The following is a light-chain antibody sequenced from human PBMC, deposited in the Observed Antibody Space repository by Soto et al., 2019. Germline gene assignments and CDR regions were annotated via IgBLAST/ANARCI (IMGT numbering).Light chain of an antibody. CDR2: EVS. Sequence: QSVLTQPPSVSGSPGQSVTISCTGTSSDVGSYNRVSWYQQPPGTAPKLMIYEVSNRPSGVPDRFSGSKSGNTASQTISGLQAEDEADYYCSSYTSSSTYVFGTGTKLTVL. CDR3: SSYTSSSTYV. CDR1: SSDVGSYNR. J-gene: IGLJ1*01. V-gene: IGLV2-18*02.